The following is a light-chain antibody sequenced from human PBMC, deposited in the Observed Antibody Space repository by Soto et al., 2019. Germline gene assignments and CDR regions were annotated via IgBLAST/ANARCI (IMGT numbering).Light chain of an antibody. J-gene: IGLJ1*01. CDR2: EGS. Sequence: VLTQPASVSGSPGQSITISCTGTSSDVGSYNLVSWYQQHPGKAPKLMIYEGSKRPSGVSNRFSGSKSGNTASLTISGLQAEDEADYYCCSYAGSSTLYVFGTGTKVTVL. CDR3: CSYAGSSTLYV. V-gene: IGLV2-23*01. CDR1: SSDVGSYNL.